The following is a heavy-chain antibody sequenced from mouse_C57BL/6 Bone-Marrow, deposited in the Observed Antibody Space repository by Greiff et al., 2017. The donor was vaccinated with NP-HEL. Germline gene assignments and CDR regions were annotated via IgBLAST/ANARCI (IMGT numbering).Heavy chain of an antibody. V-gene: IGHV1-47*01. CDR2: FHPYNDDT. D-gene: IGHD1-1*01. Sequence: VQLQESGAELVKPGASVKMSCKASGYTFTTYPIEWMKQNHGKSLEWIGNFHPYNDDTKYNEKFKGKATLTVEKSYSTVFLELSRLTSVDSAVYYCAIHYYGSSYGYFDVWGTGTTVTVSS. CDR3: AIHYYGSSYGYFDV. CDR1: GYTFTTYP. J-gene: IGHJ1*03.